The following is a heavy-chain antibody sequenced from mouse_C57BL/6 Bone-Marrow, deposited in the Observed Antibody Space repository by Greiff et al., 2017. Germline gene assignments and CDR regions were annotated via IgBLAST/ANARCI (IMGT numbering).Heavy chain of an antibody. CDR3: AVYYDYRFAY. Sequence: QVQLQQSGAELARPGASVKLSCKASGYTFTSYGISWVKQRTGQGLEWIGEIYPRSGNTYYNEKFKGKATLTADKSSSTAYMELRSLTSEDSAVYFFAVYYDYRFAYWGQGTLVTVSA. J-gene: IGHJ3*01. CDR1: GYTFTSYG. CDR2: IYPRSGNT. D-gene: IGHD2-4*01. V-gene: IGHV1-81*01.